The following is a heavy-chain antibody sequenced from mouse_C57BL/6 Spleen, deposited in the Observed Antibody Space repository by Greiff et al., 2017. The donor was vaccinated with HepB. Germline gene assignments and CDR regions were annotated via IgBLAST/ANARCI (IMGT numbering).Heavy chain of an antibody. J-gene: IGHJ3*01. D-gene: IGHD1-1*01. V-gene: IGHV1-55*01. CDR3: ARSEDYYYGTSSPWFAY. Sequence: QVQLQQPGAELVKPGASVKMSCKASGYTFTSYWITWVKQRPGQGLEWIGDIYPGSGSTNYNEKFKSKATLTVDTSSSTAYMQLSSLTSEDSAVYFCARSEDYYYGTSSPWFAYWGQGTLVTVSA. CDR1: GYTFTSYW. CDR2: IYPGSGST.